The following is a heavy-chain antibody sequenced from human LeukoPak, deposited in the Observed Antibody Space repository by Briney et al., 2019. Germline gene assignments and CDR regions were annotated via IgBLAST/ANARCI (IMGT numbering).Heavy chain of an antibody. CDR3: ARQYYYVSGSYYKNWFDP. V-gene: IGHV5-10-1*01. CDR1: GYSFTNYW. CDR2: IDPSDSYT. J-gene: IGHJ5*02. Sequence: GESLKISCKGSGYSFTNYWINWVRQMPGKGLEWMGRIDPSDSYTYYSPFFQGHVTISADNSISTAYLQWSSLKASDTALYYCARQYYYVSGSYYKNWFDPWGQGTLVTVSS. D-gene: IGHD3-10*01.